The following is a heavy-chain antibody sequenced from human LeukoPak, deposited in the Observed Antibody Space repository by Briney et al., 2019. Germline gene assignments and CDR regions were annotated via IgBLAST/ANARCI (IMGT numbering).Heavy chain of an antibody. V-gene: IGHV1-18*01. J-gene: IGHJ6*03. Sequence: ASVKVSCKASGYTFTSYGISWVRQAPGQGLEWMGWISAYNGNTNYAQKFQGRVTMTRDTSISTAYMELSRLRSDDTAVYYCARESGEVRFGEFRFRLYYYYYMDVWGKGTTVTVSS. CDR1: GYTFTSYG. D-gene: IGHD3-10*01. CDR2: ISAYNGNT. CDR3: ARESGEVRFGEFRFRLYYYYYMDV.